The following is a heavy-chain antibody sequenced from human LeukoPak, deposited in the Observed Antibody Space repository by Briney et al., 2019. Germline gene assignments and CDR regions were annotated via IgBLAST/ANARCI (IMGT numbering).Heavy chain of an antibody. J-gene: IGHJ5*02. Sequence: GGSLRLSCAASGFTFNINWMHWVRQAPGKGLVSVSRINPDGSSTSYADSVKGRFTISRDNAKNTLYLQMNSLRAEDTAVYYCARNPITMIAFDPWGQGTLVTVSS. V-gene: IGHV3-74*01. CDR3: ARNPITMIAFDP. D-gene: IGHD3-22*01. CDR1: GFTFNINW. CDR2: INPDGSST.